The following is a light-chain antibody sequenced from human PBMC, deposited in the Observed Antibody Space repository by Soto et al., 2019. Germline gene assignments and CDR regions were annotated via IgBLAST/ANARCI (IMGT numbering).Light chain of an antibody. V-gene: IGLV1-40*01. CDR1: SSNIGAGYD. CDR3: QSYDSSRGGYV. Sequence: QSVLTQPPSVSGAPGQRVTISCTGSSSNIGAGYDVHWYQQLPGTAPKLLIYGNSNRPSGVPDRFSGSKSGTSASLAITGLKAEDEADYYCQSYDSSRGGYVFGPGTKLTAL. CDR2: GNS. J-gene: IGLJ1*01.